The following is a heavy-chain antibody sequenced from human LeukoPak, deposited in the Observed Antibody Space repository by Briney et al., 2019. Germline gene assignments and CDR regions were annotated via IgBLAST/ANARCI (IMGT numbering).Heavy chain of an antibody. CDR1: GFTFSSDS. V-gene: IGHV3-21*01. Sequence: GGSLRLSCAASGFTFSSDSMNWVPQAPGQGLEWVSSISSGSSYIYYGDSVKGRFTISRDNAKNSGCLQMNSLRAEDTAVYFCARDSSGMDVWGQGTTVSVSS. CDR2: ISSGSSYI. D-gene: IGHD2/OR15-2a*01. CDR3: ARDSSGMDV. J-gene: IGHJ6*02.